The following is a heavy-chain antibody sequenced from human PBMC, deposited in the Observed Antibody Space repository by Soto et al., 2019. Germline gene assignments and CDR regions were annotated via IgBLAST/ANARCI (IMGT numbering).Heavy chain of an antibody. V-gene: IGHV1-18*01. Sequence: QVQLVQSGAEVKKPGASVKVSCKASGYTFTSYGISWVRQAPGQGLEWMGWISAYNGKTNYAQKLKGRVTKTTDPSTSTAYMELRSLRSDDTAVYYCARTQSPRKDYYGMAVWGQGTTVTVSS. CDR1: GYTFTSYG. CDR3: ARTQSPRKDYYGMAV. CDR2: ISAYNGKT. J-gene: IGHJ6*02.